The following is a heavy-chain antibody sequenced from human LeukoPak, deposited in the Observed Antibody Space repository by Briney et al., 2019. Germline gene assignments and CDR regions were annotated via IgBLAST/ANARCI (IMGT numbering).Heavy chain of an antibody. CDR2: INPNSGGT. Sequence: GASVKVSCKASGYTFTSYDINWVRQAPGQGLEWMGWINPNSGGTNYAQKFQGRVTMTRDTSISTAYMELSRLRSDDTAVYYCARVAITMVRGVMLGKQPFRYWGQGALVTVSS. CDR1: GYTFTSYD. J-gene: IGHJ4*02. V-gene: IGHV1-2*02. CDR3: ARVAITMVRGVMLGKQPFRY. D-gene: IGHD3-10*01.